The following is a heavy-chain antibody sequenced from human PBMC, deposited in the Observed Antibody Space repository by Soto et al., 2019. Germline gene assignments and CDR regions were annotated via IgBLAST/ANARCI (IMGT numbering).Heavy chain of an antibody. D-gene: IGHD3-3*01. CDR3: AREEMSAGNYLAF. V-gene: IGHV3-33*01. CDR2: VWFGGTVK. Sequence: RLSCAASGFTFKNHGMHWVRQAPGKGLDWVAVVWFGGTVKYYADSVKGRFTVSRDNFNDMLFLEMNSLRVEDTGVYYCAREEMSAGNYLAFSGQGTLVTVSS. J-gene: IGHJ4*02. CDR1: GFTFKNHG.